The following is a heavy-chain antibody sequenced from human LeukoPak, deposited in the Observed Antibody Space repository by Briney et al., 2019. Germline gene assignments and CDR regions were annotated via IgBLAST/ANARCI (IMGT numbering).Heavy chain of an antibody. D-gene: IGHD2-2*03. CDR1: GYTFTGYY. CDR3: TRGGYCGSASCSDFDY. Sequence: EASVKVSCKASGYTFTGYYMHWVRQAPGQGLEWMGWINTNTGNPTYAQGFTGRFVFSLDTSVSTAYLQISSLKAEDTAVYYCTRGGYCGSASCSDFDYWGQGTLVTVSS. V-gene: IGHV7-4-1*02. J-gene: IGHJ4*02. CDR2: INTNTGNP.